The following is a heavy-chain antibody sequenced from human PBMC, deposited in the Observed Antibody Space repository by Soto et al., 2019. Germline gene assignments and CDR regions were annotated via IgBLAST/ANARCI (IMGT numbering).Heavy chain of an antibody. V-gene: IGHV3-21*01. CDR1: GFTFSSYS. Sequence: GGSLRLSCAASGFTFSSYSMNWVRQAPGKGLEWVSSISSSSSYIYYADSVKGRFTISRDNAKNSLYLQMNSLRAEDTAVYYCARDSSGWYRDAFDIWGQGTMVTVSS. CDR3: ARDSSGWYRDAFDI. CDR2: ISSSSSYI. D-gene: IGHD6-19*01. J-gene: IGHJ3*02.